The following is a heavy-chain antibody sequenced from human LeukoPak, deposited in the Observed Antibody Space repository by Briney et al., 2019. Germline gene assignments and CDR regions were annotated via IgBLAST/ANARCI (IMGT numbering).Heavy chain of an antibody. J-gene: IGHJ3*02. CDR2: TYSGGST. Sequence: GGSLRLSCAASGFTVSSTYMSWVRQAPGKGLEWVSITYSGGSTYYADSVKGRFTISRDNSKNTLYLQMNSLRVEDTAVYYCARPASGGDAFDIWGQGTMVTVSS. D-gene: IGHD2-15*01. CDR3: ARPASGGDAFDI. CDR1: GFTVSSTY. V-gene: IGHV3-53*05.